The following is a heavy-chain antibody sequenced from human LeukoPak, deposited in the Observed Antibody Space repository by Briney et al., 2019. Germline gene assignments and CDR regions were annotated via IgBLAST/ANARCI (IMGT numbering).Heavy chain of an antibody. CDR2: IYYSGST. D-gene: IGHD6-13*01. CDR1: GGSISSGGYY. CDR3: ARGSIAAANNWFDP. V-gene: IGHV4-31*01. Sequence: SETLSLTCTVSGGSISSGGYYWSWIRQHPGKGLEWIGYIYYSGSTYYNPSLKSQVTISVDTSKNQFSLKLSSVTAADTAVYYCARGSIAAANNWFDPWGQGTLVTVSS. J-gene: IGHJ5*02.